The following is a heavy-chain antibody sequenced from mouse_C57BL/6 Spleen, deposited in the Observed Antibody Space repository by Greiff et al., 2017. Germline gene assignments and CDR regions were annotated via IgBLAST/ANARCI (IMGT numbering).Heavy chain of an antibody. V-gene: IGHV1-78*01. CDR2: IYPRDGST. CDR3: ASNYGSSLYYAMDY. CDR1: GYTFTDHT. D-gene: IGHD1-1*01. J-gene: IGHJ4*01. Sequence: VQLVESDAELVKPGASVKISCKVSGYTFTDHTIHWMKQRPEQGLEWIGYIYPRDGSTKYNEKFKGKATLTADKSSSTAYMQLNSLTSEDSAVYVCASNYGSSLYYAMDYWGQGTSVTVSS.